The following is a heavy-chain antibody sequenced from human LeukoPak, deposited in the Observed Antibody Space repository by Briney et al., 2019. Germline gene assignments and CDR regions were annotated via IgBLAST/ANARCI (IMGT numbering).Heavy chain of an antibody. J-gene: IGHJ4*02. CDR3: AKDLYGSGSYAGDY. CDR2: ISGSGGNT. Sequence: GGSLRLSFAASGFTFSSHAMAWVRQAPGKGLEWVSGISGSGGNTYYADSVKGRFTISRDNSKNTLYLQMNSLRAKDTAVYYCAKDLYGSGSYAGDYWGQGTLVTVSS. D-gene: IGHD3-10*01. CDR1: GFTFSSHA. V-gene: IGHV3-23*01.